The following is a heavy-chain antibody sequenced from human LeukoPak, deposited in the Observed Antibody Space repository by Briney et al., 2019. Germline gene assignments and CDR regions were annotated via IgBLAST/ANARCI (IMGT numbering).Heavy chain of an antibody. CDR3: AKGSKYITIFGVANYFDY. CDR1: GFTFSSYA. V-gene: IGHV3-23*01. J-gene: IGHJ4*02. D-gene: IGHD3-3*01. CDR2: ISGSGGST. Sequence: GGSLRLSCAASGFTFSSYAMSWVRQAPGKGLEWVSAISGSGGSTYYADSVKGRFTISRDNSKNTLYLQMNSLRAEDTAVYYCAKGSKYITIFGVANYFDYWGQGTLVTVSS.